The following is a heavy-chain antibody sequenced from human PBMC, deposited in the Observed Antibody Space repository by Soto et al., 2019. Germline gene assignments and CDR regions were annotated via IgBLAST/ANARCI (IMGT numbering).Heavy chain of an antibody. CDR1: GFTFTSDS. J-gene: IGHJ4*02. D-gene: IGHD6-19*01. CDR2: ISSHGRDI. CDR3: ARGAALAGKLDL. Sequence: EVQLVESGGGLVKPGGSGRLSCEASGFTFTSDSMTWVRQAPGKGLEWVSSISSHGRDIFYADSVKGRFTISRDNAKDSLHLEMNSLTGEDSAVYYCARGAALAGKLDLWGQGTLVTVSS. V-gene: IGHV3-21*06.